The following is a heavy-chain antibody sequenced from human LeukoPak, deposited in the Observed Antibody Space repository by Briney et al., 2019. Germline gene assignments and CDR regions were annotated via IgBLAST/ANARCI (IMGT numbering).Heavy chain of an antibody. V-gene: IGHV4-59*01. J-gene: IGHJ4*02. CDR3: ARGPYYYDSSGD. Sequence: SETLSLTCTVSGGSISSYYWSWIRQPPGKGLEWIGYIYYSGSTNYNPSLKSRATISVDTSKNQFSLKLSPVTAADTAVYYCARGPYYYDSSGDWGQGTLVTVSS. CDR1: GGSISSYY. CDR2: IYYSGST. D-gene: IGHD3-22*01.